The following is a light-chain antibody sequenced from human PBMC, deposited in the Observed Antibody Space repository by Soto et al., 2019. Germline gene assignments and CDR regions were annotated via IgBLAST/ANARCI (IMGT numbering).Light chain of an antibody. V-gene: IGKV1-27*01. CDR2: AAS. CDR3: HNYNYAPT. Sequence: DIQMTQSPSSLSASGGDRVTITGRASQGISNYLAWYQQKPGKVPELLIYAASTLQSGLPSRFSGSGSGTDFSLTISSLQPDDVATYYCHNYNYAPTFGGGTKVEIK. CDR1: QGISNY. J-gene: IGKJ4*01.